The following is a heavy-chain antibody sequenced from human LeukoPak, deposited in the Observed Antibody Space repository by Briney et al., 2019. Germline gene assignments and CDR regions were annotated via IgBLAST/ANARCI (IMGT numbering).Heavy chain of an antibody. V-gene: IGHV4-34*01. CDR1: GGSFSGYY. CDR3: ARATWIQLWLIDY. J-gene: IGHJ4*02. CDR2: INHSGST. Sequence: SETLSLTCAVYGGSFSGYYWSWIRQPPGKGLEWIGEINHSGSTNYNPSLKSRVTISVDTSKNQFSPKLSSVTAADTAVYYCARATWIQLWLIDYWGQGTLVTVSS. D-gene: IGHD5-18*01.